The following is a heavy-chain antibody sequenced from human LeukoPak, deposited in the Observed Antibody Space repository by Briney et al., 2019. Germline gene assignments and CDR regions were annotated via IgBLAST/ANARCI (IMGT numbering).Heavy chain of an antibody. Sequence: ASVXVSXXXXXXXXTSYGISWVRQXPGQGLEWMGWISAYNGNTNYAQKLQGRVTMTTDTSTSTAYMELRSLRSDNTAVYYCARDRRGGSGSYRRFDYWGQGTLVTVSS. CDR1: XXXXTSYG. D-gene: IGHD3-10*01. CDR2: ISAYNGNT. J-gene: IGHJ4*02. V-gene: IGHV1-18*01. CDR3: ARDRRGGSGSYRRFDY.